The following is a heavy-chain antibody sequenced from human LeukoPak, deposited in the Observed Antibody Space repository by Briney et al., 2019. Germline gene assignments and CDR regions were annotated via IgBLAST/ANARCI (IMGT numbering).Heavy chain of an antibody. Sequence: ASVKVSCKASGYTFTSYDVNWVRQATGQGLEWMGWMNPNSGNTGYAQKFQGRVTMTRNTSISTAYMELSSLRSEDTAVYYCARVGPIAVGNWFDPWGQGTLVTVSS. CDR3: ARVGPIAVGNWFDP. V-gene: IGHV1-8*01. CDR1: GYTFTSYD. D-gene: IGHD6-19*01. CDR2: MNPNSGNT. J-gene: IGHJ5*02.